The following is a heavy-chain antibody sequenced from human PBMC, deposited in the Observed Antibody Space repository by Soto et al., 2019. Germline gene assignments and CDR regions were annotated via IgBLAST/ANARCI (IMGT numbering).Heavy chain of an antibody. V-gene: IGHV1-69*04. D-gene: IGHD3-10*01. Sequence: GASVKVSCKASGGTFSPYTINWVRQAPGQGLEWMGRIIPFHGVTNYAQKFQARVTITADKSTSTAYMELSGLRFEDTAMYYCTRDWEITVSTWSFGGFWGRGTLVTVSS. CDR1: GGTFSPYT. J-gene: IGHJ4*02. CDR2: IIPFHGVT. CDR3: TRDWEITVSTWSFGGF.